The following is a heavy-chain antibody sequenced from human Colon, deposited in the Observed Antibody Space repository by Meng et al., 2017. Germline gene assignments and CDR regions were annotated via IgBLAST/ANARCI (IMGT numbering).Heavy chain of an antibody. J-gene: IGHJ4*02. V-gene: IGHV4-4*02. Sequence: VRLQESGPGLVKPSGTRSLTCAVSGGSISSSNWWSWVRQPPGKGLEWIGEIYHSGSTNYNPSLKSRVTISVDKSKNQFSLKLSSVSAADTAVYYCASGRKYCSSTSCYGQFDYWGQGTLVTVSS. CDR2: IYHSGST. CDR1: GGSISSSNW. CDR3: ASGRKYCSSTSCYGQFDY. D-gene: IGHD2-2*01.